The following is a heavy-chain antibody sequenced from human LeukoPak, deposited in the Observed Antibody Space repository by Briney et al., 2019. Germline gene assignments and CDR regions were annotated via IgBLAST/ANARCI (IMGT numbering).Heavy chain of an antibody. CDR3: AKFWHSDC. V-gene: IGHV1-69*04. CDR1: GGTFSSYA. CDR2: IIPILGIA. J-gene: IGHJ4*02. Sequence: SVKVSCKASGGTFSSYAISWVRQAPGQGLEWMGRIIPILGIANYAQKFQGRVTITADKSTSTAYMQLSGLTFDDTAVYYCAKFWHSDCWGQGTLVTVSS.